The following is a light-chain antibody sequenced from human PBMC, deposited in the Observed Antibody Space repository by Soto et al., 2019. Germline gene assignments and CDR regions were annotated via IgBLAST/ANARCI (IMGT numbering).Light chain of an antibody. CDR3: SSFTSSSSYV. Sequence: QSSLPQPAALSGAPWQSITPFLTGNISDFGIYNSVSWYQQHPGKAPKLMIHDVTNRPSGVSSRFSGSRSGNTASLTISGLQAEDEADYYCSSFTSSSSYVFGPGTRSPS. CDR1: ISDFGIYNS. V-gene: IGLV2-14*01. J-gene: IGLJ1*01. CDR2: DVT.